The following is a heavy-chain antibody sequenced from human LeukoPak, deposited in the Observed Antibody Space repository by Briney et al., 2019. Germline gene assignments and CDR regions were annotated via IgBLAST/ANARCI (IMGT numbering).Heavy chain of an antibody. D-gene: IGHD3/OR15-3a*01. J-gene: IGHJ4*02. Sequence: GGSLRLSCAASGFTFSNAWMSWVRQAPGKGLEGVGRIKSKTDGGTTDYAAPVKGRFTISRDDSKNTLYLQMNNLKTEDTAVYYCTTDRTVPIPRFDYWGQGTLVTVSS. CDR1: GFTFSNAW. V-gene: IGHV3-15*01. CDR2: IKSKTDGGTT. CDR3: TTDRTVPIPRFDY.